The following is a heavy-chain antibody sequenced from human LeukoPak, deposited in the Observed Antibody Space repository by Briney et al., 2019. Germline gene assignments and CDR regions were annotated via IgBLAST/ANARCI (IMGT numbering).Heavy chain of an antibody. Sequence: ASVKVSCKASGYTFTSYAMHWVRQAPGQRLEWMGWINAGNGNTKYSQKLQGRVTITRDTSASTAYMELSSLRSEDTAVYYCARVTMVRGVIRAFDIWGQGTMVTVSS. CDR1: GYTFTSYA. V-gene: IGHV1-3*01. D-gene: IGHD3-10*01. CDR3: ARVTMVRGVIRAFDI. CDR2: INAGNGNT. J-gene: IGHJ3*02.